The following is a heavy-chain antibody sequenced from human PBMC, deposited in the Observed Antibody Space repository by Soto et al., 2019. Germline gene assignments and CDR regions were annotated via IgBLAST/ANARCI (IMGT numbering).Heavy chain of an antibody. V-gene: IGHV3-48*01. D-gene: IGHD3-10*01. CDR2: ISGGSTTI. CDR3: ARDEDNGSGSLY. Sequence: TGGSLRLSCAASGFTFSTYSMNWVRQVPGKGLEWLSYISGGSTTIYYADSVKGRFTISRDNARNSLYLEMNSLSAEDTAVYYCARDEDNGSGSLYWGKGTLVTVSS. CDR1: GFTFSTYS. J-gene: IGHJ4*02.